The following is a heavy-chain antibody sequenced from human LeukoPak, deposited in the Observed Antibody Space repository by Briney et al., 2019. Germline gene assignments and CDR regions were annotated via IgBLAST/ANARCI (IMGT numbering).Heavy chain of an antibody. CDR1: GFTFSSYA. CDR2: ISGSGGST. Sequence: PGGSLRLSCAASGFTFSSYAMSWVRQAPGKGLEWVSAISGSGGSTYYADSMKGRFTISRDNSKNTLYLQMNSLRAEDTAVYYCAKAGVTTYYYDSSGYYLNWFDPWGQGTLVTVSS. V-gene: IGHV3-23*01. CDR3: AKAGVTTYYYDSSGYYLNWFDP. D-gene: IGHD3-22*01. J-gene: IGHJ5*02.